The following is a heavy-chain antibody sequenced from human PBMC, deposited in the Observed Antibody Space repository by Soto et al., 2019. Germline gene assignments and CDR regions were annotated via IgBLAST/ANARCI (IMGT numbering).Heavy chain of an antibody. CDR2: MFYVGAT. V-gene: IGHV4-30-4*01. Sequence: QVQLQESGPGLVEPSQTLSLTCSVSGGSVSSGDYYWSWIRQPPGKVLEWIGYMFYVGATYYNPSLKSRVTIAVDTSIKQFSLKLYSVTGAYTAVYHLASVVRFCSSPSGRGRHWFDPWGQGTLVTVTS. D-gene: IGHD2-2*01. CDR1: GGSVSSGDYY. CDR3: ASVVRFCSSPSGRGRHWFDP. J-gene: IGHJ5*02.